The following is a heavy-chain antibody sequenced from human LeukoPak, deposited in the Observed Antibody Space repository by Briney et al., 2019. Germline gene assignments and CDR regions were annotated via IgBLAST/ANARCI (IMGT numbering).Heavy chain of an antibody. CDR3: ARGTRAAMGV. J-gene: IGHJ6*02. Sequence: PGGSLTLSCAACGXTFSSCAVHGVPRARDKGLEWVAFISYDGTNKYYADSVKGRFTISRDNTNNTRYLQMNSLRAEDTAVYYCARGTRAAMGVWGQGPTATVS. CDR1: GXTFSSCA. V-gene: IGHV3-30*04. CDR2: ISYDGTNK.